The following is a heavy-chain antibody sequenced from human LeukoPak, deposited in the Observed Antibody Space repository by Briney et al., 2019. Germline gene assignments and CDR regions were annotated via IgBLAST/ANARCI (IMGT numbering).Heavy chain of an antibody. V-gene: IGHV4-34*01. Sequence: SETLSLTCTVSGGSISSYFWSWIRQPPGKGLEWIGEINHSGSTNYNPSLKSRVTISVDTSKNQFSLKLSSVTAADTAVYYCARHVGSSGRWGQGTLVTVSS. CDR2: INHSGST. CDR1: GGSISSYF. D-gene: IGHD6-6*01. CDR3: ARHVGSSGR. J-gene: IGHJ4*02.